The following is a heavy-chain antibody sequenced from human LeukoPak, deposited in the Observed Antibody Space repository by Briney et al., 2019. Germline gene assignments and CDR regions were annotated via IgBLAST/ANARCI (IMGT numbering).Heavy chain of an antibody. J-gene: IGHJ6*02. CDR3: ARDGYDFWSDYYYGMDV. CDR1: GGSISSGDYY. CDR2: IYYSGST. V-gene: IGHV4-30-4*01. D-gene: IGHD3-3*01. Sequence: SETLSLTCTVSGGSISSGDYYWSWIRQPPGKGLEWIGYIYYSGSTYYNPSLKSRVTISVDTSKNQFSLMLSSVTAADTAVYYRARDGYDFWSDYYYGMDVWGQGTTVTVSS.